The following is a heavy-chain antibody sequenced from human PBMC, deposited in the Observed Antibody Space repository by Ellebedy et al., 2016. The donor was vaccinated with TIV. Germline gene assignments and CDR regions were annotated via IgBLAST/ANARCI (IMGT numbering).Heavy chain of an antibody. V-gene: IGHV1-8*02. CDR3: ARNKTYTGDFDY. J-gene: IGHJ4*02. Sequence: AASVKVSCKASGGTFSSYGISWVRQATGQGLEWMGWMNPNSGNTGYAQKFQGRVTMTRDTSISTAYMELSSLISDDTAVYYCARNKTYTGDFDYWGQGTLVTVSS. D-gene: IGHD7-27*01. CDR2: MNPNSGNT. CDR1: GGTFSSYG.